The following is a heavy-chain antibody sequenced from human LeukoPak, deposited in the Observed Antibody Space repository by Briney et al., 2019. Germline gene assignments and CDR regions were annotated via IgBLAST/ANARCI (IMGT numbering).Heavy chain of an antibody. J-gene: IGHJ5*02. V-gene: IGHV3-74*01. Sequence: PGGSLRLSCAASGFTFSSYSMNWVRQAPGKGLVWVSRINSDGGSTSYADSVKGRFTISRDNAKNTLYLQMNSLRAEDTAVYYCARAARGFDPWGQGTLVTVSS. CDR1: GFTFSSYS. CDR2: INSDGGST. CDR3: ARAARGFDP.